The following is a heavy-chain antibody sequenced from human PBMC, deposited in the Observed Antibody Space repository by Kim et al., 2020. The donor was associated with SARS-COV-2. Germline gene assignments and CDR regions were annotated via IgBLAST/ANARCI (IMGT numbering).Heavy chain of an antibody. V-gene: IGHV4-34*01. CDR3: ARGPIAAADSNWFDP. Sequence: SETLSLTCAVYGGSFSGYYWSWIRQPPGKGLEWIGEINHSGSTNYNPSLKSRVTISVDTSKNQFSLKLSSVTAADTAVYYCARGPIAAADSNWFDPWGQGTLVTVSS. D-gene: IGHD6-13*01. CDR2: INHSGST. CDR1: GGSFSGYY. J-gene: IGHJ5*02.